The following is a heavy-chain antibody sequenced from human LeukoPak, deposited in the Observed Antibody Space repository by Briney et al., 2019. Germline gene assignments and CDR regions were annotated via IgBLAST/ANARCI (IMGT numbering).Heavy chain of an antibody. CDR3: ARAAGGSSYDRMDV. CDR1: GFTFSSCS. CDR2: ISGSGGTT. V-gene: IGHV3-23*01. J-gene: IGHJ6*02. Sequence: GGSLRLSCAASGFTFSSCSMNWVRQAPGQGLHWVSAISGSGGTTYYADSVKGRFNISRDNSKSTLYLEMNSLRAEDTAVYYCARAAGGSSYDRMDVWGQGATVTVSS. D-gene: IGHD3-22*01.